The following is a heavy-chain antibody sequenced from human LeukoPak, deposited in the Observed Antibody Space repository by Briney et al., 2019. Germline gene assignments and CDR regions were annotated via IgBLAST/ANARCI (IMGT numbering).Heavy chain of an antibody. V-gene: IGHV3-43*01. J-gene: IGHJ2*01. Sequence: GGSLRLSCAASGFTFDDYTMHWVRQAPGKGLEWGSLISWDGGSTYYADSVKGRFTISRDNSKNSLYLQMNSLRTEDTALYYCAKDNGGYPRDWYFDLWGRGTLVTVSS. CDR2: ISWDGGST. D-gene: IGHD5-12*01. CDR3: AKDNGGYPRDWYFDL. CDR1: GFTFDDYT.